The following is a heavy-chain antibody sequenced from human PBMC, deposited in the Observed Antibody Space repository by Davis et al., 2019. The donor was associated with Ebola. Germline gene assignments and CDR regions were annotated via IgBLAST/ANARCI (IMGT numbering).Heavy chain of an antibody. CDR2: INHSGST. D-gene: IGHD3-9*01. V-gene: IGHV4-34*01. Sequence: SETLSLTCAVYGGSFSGYYWSWIRQPPGNGLEWIGEINHSGSTNYNPSLKSRVTISVDTSKNQFSLKLSSVTAADTAVYYCARERYFDWLPRYYFDYWGQGTLVTVSS. CDR1: GGSFSGYY. J-gene: IGHJ4*02. CDR3: ARERYFDWLPRYYFDY.